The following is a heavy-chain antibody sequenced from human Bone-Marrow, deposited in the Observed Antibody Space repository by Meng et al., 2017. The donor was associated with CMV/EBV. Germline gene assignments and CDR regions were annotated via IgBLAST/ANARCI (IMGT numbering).Heavy chain of an antibody. CDR2: ISSSSSYI. CDR3: ARDKRVVPAAIAHYYGMDV. J-gene: IGHJ6*02. CDR1: GFRFNSYA. V-gene: IGHV3-21*01. Sequence: GGSLRLSCTASGFRFNSYAMHWVRQAPGKGLEWVSSISSSSSYIYYADSVKGRFTISRDNAKNSLYLQMNSLRAEDTAVYYCARDKRVVPAAIAHYYGMDVWGQGTTVTVSS. D-gene: IGHD2-2*01.